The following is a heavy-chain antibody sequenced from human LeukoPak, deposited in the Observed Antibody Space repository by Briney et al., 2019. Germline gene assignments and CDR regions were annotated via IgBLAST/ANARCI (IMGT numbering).Heavy chain of an antibody. Sequence: GGSLRLSCAASGFTFSTSGMSWDRQAPGMGLEWVSAISGSGGSTYYADSLKGRITISRDNSKNTLYLQMSGLRADDTAVYYCAKDGTPGDYWGQGTRVTVSS. D-gene: IGHD2-15*01. CDR1: GFTFSTSG. CDR2: ISGSGGST. V-gene: IGHV3-23*01. J-gene: IGHJ4*02. CDR3: AKDGTPGDY.